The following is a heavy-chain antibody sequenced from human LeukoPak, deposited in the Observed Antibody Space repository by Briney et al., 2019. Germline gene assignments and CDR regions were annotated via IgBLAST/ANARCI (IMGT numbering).Heavy chain of an antibody. CDR2: ISYDGCNK. J-gene: IGHJ6*02. V-gene: IGHV3-30-3*01. Sequence: PGGSLRLSCAASGFTFSSYAMHWVRQAPGKGLEWVAVISYDGCNKYYADSVKGRFTISRDNSKNTLYLQMNSLRAEDTAVYYCARDYDSSGWYLNYYYYYGMDVWGQGTTVTVSS. CDR1: GFTFSSYA. D-gene: IGHD6-19*01. CDR3: ARDYDSSGWYLNYYYYYGMDV.